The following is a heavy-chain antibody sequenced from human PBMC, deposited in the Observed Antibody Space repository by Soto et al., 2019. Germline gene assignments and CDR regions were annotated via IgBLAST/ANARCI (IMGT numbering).Heavy chain of an antibody. CDR3: ARHGGRYCSGGTCYIYWHFDL. CDR1: GGYISTYY. D-gene: IGHD2-15*01. Sequence: QVQLQESGPGLVKPSETLSLTCTVSGGYISTYYWSWIRQPPGKGLEWIGYLYDSGSTDYNPSLKRRVTLSVDTSKNQFSLKVSSVTAADTAVYYCARHGGRYCSGGTCYIYWHFDLWGRGTLVTVSS. J-gene: IGHJ2*01. CDR2: LYDSGST. V-gene: IGHV4-59*08.